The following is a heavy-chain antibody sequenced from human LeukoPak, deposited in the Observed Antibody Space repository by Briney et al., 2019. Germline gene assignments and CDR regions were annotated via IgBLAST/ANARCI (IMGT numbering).Heavy chain of an antibody. J-gene: IGHJ5*02. Sequence: GASVQVFCKASEYTFTNYDINWVRQATGQGLEWMGWINPNSGNTGYTQKFQGRVTMTRNTSLSTAYMELTSLKSEDTAVYYCARSLGTYWGRDFLNWFDPWGQGTLVTVSS. CDR2: INPNSGNT. CDR3: ARSLGTYWGRDFLNWFDP. CDR1: EYTFTNYD. D-gene: IGHD3-16*01. V-gene: IGHV1-8*01.